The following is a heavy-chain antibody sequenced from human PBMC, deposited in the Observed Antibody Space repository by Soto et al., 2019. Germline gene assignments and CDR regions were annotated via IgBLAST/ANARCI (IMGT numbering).Heavy chain of an antibody. CDR3: AMDLRPTGSPGYGYFDL. CDR1: GVSISTGGRF. Sequence: QVQLQELGPGLVKPSETLSLTCTVSGVSISTGGRFWSWVRQLPGKGLEWIGYIYYTGNTDYNRSLKGRLTRSVDTSTNRFSLNLRSVSAADTAVYYCAMDLRPTGSPGYGYFDLWGRGTLVTVSS. D-gene: IGHD1-1*01. J-gene: IGHJ2*01. V-gene: IGHV4-31*03. CDR2: IYYTGNT.